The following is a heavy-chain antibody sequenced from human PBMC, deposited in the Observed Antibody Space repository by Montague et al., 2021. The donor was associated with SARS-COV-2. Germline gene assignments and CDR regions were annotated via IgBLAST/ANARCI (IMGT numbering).Heavy chain of an antibody. J-gene: IGHJ5*02. CDR1: GGSVSSNADHLNSGY. D-gene: IGHD2-15*01. CDR3: TGQRWRGRFDP. Sequence: SETLSLTCDVSGGSVSSNADHLNSGYWAWARQSPGRGLEWIGSVHWRGQTWQNPSFRGRLTMSVDTSKNSVSLRLTSVTAADTAMYYCTGQRWRGRFDPWGLGTLVIVSS. CDR2: VHWRGQT. V-gene: IGHV4-39*01.